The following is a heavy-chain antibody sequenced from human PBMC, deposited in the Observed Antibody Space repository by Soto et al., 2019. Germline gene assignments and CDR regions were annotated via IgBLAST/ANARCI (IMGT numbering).Heavy chain of an antibody. CDR3: ARDQGYCSGGSYFLWYCDL. D-gene: IGHD2-15*01. V-gene: IGHV1-3*01. CDR1: GYAFSNYA. J-gene: IGHJ2*01. Sequence: QVQLVQSGAEVKKPGASVKVSCRASGYAFSNYAIYWVRQAPGQRLEWMGWINPGTGDTKYSQKFQGRVTITRDTSASTAYMDLSSLRSEDTAVYYCARDQGYCSGGSYFLWYCDLWGRGTLVTVSS. CDR2: INPGTGDT.